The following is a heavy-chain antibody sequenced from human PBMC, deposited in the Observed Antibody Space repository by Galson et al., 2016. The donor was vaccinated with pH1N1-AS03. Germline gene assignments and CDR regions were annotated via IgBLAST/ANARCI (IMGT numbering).Heavy chain of an antibody. CDR3: ARGVLGDAVGLGS. Sequence: SETLSLTCTVSGGSISRTSYYWGWIRQPPGKGLEWIGSIYYSGSTYYNPSLKSRVTISVDTSKNQFSLKLSSVTAADTAVYYCARGVLGDAVGLGSWGQGTLVIVSS. CDR1: GGSISRTSYY. J-gene: IGHJ5*02. D-gene: IGHD3-16*01. CDR2: IYYSGST. V-gene: IGHV4-39*01.